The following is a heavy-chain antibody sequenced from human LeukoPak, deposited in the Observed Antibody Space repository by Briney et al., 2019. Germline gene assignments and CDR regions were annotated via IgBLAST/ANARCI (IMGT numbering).Heavy chain of an antibody. D-gene: IGHD3-22*01. Sequence: SETLSLTCSVSGGSISRHFWGWIRQPPGKGLDWIAFTHYSGRTKYNPSLQSRVTISIDASENNFSLKLTSVTAADTAVYYCARLLDNDSSGDPDTFDMWGQGTVVSVSS. J-gene: IGHJ3*02. CDR2: THYSGRT. CDR3: ARLLDNDSSGDPDTFDM. V-gene: IGHV4-59*11. CDR1: GGSISRHF.